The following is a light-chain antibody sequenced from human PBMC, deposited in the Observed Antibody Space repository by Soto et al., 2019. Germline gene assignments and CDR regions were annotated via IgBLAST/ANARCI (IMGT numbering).Light chain of an antibody. J-gene: IGLJ1*01. V-gene: IGLV7-46*02. CDR1: TGAVTSGHY. CDR3: LLSFSGDNYV. CDR2: DTS. Sequence: QAVVTQEPSLTVSPGGTVTFTGGSSTGAVTSGHYAYWFQQKPGQAPRTLIYDTSNTHSWTPARFSGSLLGGKAALTLLGAQPEDEAEYYCLLSFSGDNYVFGTGTKLTVL.